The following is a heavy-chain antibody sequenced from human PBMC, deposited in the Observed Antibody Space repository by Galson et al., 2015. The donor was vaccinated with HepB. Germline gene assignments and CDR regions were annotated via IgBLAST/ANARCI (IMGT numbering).Heavy chain of an antibody. CDR1: GFTFSDYY. CDR2: ISSSSSYT. J-gene: IGHJ4*02. V-gene: IGHV3-11*05. D-gene: IGHD3-22*01. CDR3: ARVWDSSGYPFDY. Sequence: LRLSCAASGFTFSDYYMSWIRQAPGKGLEWVSYISSSSSYTNYADSVKGRFTISRDNAKNSLYLQMNSLRAEDTAVYYCARVWDSSGYPFDYWGQGTLVTVSS.